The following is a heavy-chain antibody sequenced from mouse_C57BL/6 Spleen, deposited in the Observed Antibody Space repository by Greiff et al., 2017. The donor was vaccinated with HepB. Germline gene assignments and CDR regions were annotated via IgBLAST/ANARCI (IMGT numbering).Heavy chain of an antibody. CDR2: IDPADSET. V-gene: IGHV1-52*01. CDR3: ARAWCVDYDYHFDY. CDR1: GYTFTSYW. Sequence: QVQLQQPGAELVRPGSSVKLSCKASGYTFTSYWMHWVKQRPIQGLEWIGNIDPADSETHYNQKFKDKATLTVDKSASTAYMPRSSLTSEDSAVYYCARAWCVDYDYHFDYWGQGTTLTVSS. J-gene: IGHJ2*01. D-gene: IGHD2-4*01.